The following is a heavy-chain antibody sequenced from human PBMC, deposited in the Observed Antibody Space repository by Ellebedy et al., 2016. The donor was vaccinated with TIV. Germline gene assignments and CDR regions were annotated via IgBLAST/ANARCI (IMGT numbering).Heavy chain of an antibody. Sequence: GGSLRLSCAASGFTFSSYSMNWVRQAPGKGLEWVSVMYSGGSTYYADSVKGRFTTSRDNSKNTLYLQMNSLRAEDTAVYYCARDLGYSYGYYGMDVWGQGTTVTVSS. D-gene: IGHD5-18*01. CDR1: GFTFSSYS. V-gene: IGHV3-66*01. CDR2: MYSGGST. J-gene: IGHJ6*02. CDR3: ARDLGYSYGYYGMDV.